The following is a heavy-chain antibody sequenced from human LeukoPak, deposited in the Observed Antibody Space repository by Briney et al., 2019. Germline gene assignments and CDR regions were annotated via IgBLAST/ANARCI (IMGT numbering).Heavy chain of an antibody. V-gene: IGHV3-30*01. CDR2: ISYDGSNK. CDR3: ARDRWDCSSTSCYTNYYYYMDV. J-gene: IGHJ6*03. CDR1: GFTFSSYA. Sequence: PGRSLRLSCAASGFTFSSYAMHWVRQAPGKGVEWVAVISYDGSNKYYADSVKGRFTISRDNSKNTLYLQMNSLRAEDTAVYYCARDRWDCSSTSCYTNYYYYMDVWGKGTTVTVSS. D-gene: IGHD2-2*02.